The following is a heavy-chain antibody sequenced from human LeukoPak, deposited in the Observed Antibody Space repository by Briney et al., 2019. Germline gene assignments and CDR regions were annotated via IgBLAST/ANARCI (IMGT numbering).Heavy chain of an antibody. CDR2: IIPIFGIA. Sequence: ASVKVSCKASGGTFSSYAISWVRQAPGQGLEWMGRIIPIFGIANYAQKFQGRVTITADKSTSTAYMELSSLRSEDTAVYYCARESYSGSYYDFDYWGREPWSPSPQ. D-gene: IGHD1-26*01. CDR1: GGTFSSYA. V-gene: IGHV1-69*04. CDR3: ARESYSGSYYDFDY. J-gene: IGHJ4*02.